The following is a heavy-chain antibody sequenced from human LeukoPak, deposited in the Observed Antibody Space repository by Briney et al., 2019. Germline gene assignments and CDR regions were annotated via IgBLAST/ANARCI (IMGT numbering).Heavy chain of an antibody. CDR1: GGSISSYY. Sequence: SETLSLTCTVSGGSISSYYWSWIRQLPGKGLEWIGYIYYSGSTNYNPSLKSRVTISVDTSKNQFSLKLSSVTAADTAVYYCARGYYTATYNWFDPWGPGTLVTVSS. D-gene: IGHD3-3*01. J-gene: IGHJ5*02. CDR3: ARGYYTATYNWFDP. CDR2: IYYSGST. V-gene: IGHV4-59*12.